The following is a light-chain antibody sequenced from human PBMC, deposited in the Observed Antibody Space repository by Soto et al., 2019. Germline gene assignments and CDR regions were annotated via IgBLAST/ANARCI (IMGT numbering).Light chain of an antibody. Sequence: DIQITQSPSSLASSVGDRVTITCQASQDISNCLNWYQQKPGKAPKLLLYDASNLEAGVPSRFSGSGSVTDLTFTISSLEPEDIATYYCHQYANPPITFRQGKRLQIK. J-gene: IGKJ5*01. CDR2: DAS. CDR3: HQYANPPIT. CDR1: QDISNC. V-gene: IGKV1-33*01.